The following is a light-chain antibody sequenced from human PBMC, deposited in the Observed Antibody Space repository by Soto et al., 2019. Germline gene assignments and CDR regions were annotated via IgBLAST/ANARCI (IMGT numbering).Light chain of an antibody. J-gene: IGKJ2*01. CDR2: ATF. V-gene: IGKV1-39*01. CDR3: QQSSSVPHT. Sequence: DIQMTQSPSSLSASVGDRVTITCRASQSNSRFLNWYQQKPGKAPKLLMYATFKLEGEVPSRFSGSGSGTDFTLTISSLQPEDLANYYCQQSSSVPHTFGQGTKLEMK. CDR1: QSNSRF.